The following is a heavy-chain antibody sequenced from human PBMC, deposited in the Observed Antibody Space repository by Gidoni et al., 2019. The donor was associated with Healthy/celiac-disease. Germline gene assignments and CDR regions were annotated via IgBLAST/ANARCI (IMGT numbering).Heavy chain of an antibody. CDR2: ISYDGSNK. V-gene: IGHV3-30-3*01. J-gene: IGHJ6*02. D-gene: IGHD3-9*01. CDR3: ARSDDILTGNPLYYYYGMDV. Sequence: QVQLVESGGGVVQPGRSLRLSCAASGFTFSSYAMHWVRQAPGKGLEWVAVISYDGSNKYYADSVKGRFTISRDNSKNTLYLQMNSLRAEDTAVYYCARSDDILTGNPLYYYYGMDVWGQGTTVTVSS. CDR1: GFTFSSYA.